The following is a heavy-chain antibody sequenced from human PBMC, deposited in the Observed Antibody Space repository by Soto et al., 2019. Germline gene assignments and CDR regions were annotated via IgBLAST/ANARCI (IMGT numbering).Heavy chain of an antibody. J-gene: IGHJ4*02. D-gene: IGHD6-13*01. CDR2: ISAYNGNT. CDR3: ARGSAAAGPYYFDY. Sequence: GASVKVSCKASGYTFTSYGISWVRQAPGQGLEWMGWISAYNGNTNYSQNFQDRVTIARDTSANTAFMELSSLRSEDTAVYYCARGSAAAGPYYFDYWAQGTLVTVSS. V-gene: IGHV1-18*01. CDR1: GYTFTSYG.